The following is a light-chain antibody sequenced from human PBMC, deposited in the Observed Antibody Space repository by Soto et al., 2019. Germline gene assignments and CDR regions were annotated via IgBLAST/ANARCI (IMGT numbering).Light chain of an antibody. J-gene: IGKJ5*01. CDR2: AAS. Sequence: DIQLTQSPSFVSASVGDRVTITCRASQGISSYLAWYQQEPGKAPKLLIYAASTLQSGVPSRFSGSGSGTEFTLPISSLQPEDFATYYCQQLNSYPITFGQGTRLEIK. V-gene: IGKV1-9*01. CDR3: QQLNSYPIT. CDR1: QGISSY.